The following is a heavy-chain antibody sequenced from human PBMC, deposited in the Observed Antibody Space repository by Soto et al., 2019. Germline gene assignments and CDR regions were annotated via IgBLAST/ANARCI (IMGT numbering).Heavy chain of an antibody. V-gene: IGHV3-74*01. J-gene: IGHJ4*02. CDR2: INSDGSST. Sequence: PGGSLRLSCAASGFSFSDYYMSWIRQAPGKGLVWVSRINSDGSSTYYADSVKGRFTISRDNAKNTLYLQMNSLRAEDTAVYYCATHLPNYWGQGTLVTVSS. CDR1: GFSFSDYY. CDR3: ATHLPNY.